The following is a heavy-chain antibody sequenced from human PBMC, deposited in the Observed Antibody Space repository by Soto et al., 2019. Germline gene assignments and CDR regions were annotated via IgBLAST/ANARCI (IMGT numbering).Heavy chain of an antibody. CDR2: VYYTGIA. CDR1: GGSLTSYY. CDR3: AGRIVSTETFDY. J-gene: IGHJ4*02. Sequence: SETLSLTCTVSGGSLTSYYWSWIRQPPGKGLEWIGFVYYTGIARYNPSLKSRVTISVDTSKNQFSLKLTSVTAADTAIYYCAGRIVSTETFDYWGQGTLVPVSS. D-gene: IGHD5-12*01. V-gene: IGHV4-59*08.